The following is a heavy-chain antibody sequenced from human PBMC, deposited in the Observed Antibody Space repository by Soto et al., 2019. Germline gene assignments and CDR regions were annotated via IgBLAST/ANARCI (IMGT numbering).Heavy chain of an antibody. CDR2: IDPTDSYT. J-gene: IGHJ4*02. V-gene: IGHV5-10-1*01. D-gene: IGHD5-12*01. Sequence: GESLKISCQASGYSFSDSWISWVRQMPGKGLEWMGRIDPTDSYTTYSPSFQGHVSISVGKSITTAYLQWSSLNASDTATYYCARQSGHDQPLLLFDFWGQGTPVTVSS. CDR1: GYSFSDSW. CDR3: ARQSGHDQPLLLFDF.